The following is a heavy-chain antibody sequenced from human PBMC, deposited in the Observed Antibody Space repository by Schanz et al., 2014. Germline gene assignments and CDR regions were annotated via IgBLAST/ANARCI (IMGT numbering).Heavy chain of an antibody. J-gene: IGHJ6*03. CDR3: ARAPVTVGPYHYYMDV. CDR2: IIPILGIT. Sequence: QVQLVQSGAEVMKPGSSVKVSCKASGGTFSSYTINWARPAPGQGLERVGRIIPILGITNVAQTFQDRVTITADKSTSAAYMELSILRSDDTAVYYCARAPVTVGPYHYYMDVWGKGTTVTVSS. D-gene: IGHD4-17*01. V-gene: IGHV1-69*02. CDR1: GGTFSSYT.